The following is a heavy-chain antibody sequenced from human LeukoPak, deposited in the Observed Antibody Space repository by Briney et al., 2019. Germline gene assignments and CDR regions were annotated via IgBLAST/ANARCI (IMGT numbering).Heavy chain of an antibody. V-gene: IGHV3-74*01. CDR3: ARGRDAEL. J-gene: IGHJ4*02. Sequence: GGTLRLSCAASGFTFSNSGMTWVRQAPGKGLVWVSRINSDGSSTSYADSVKGRFTISRDNAKNTLYLQMNSLRAEDTAVYYCARGRDAELGGQGTLVTVSS. D-gene: IGHD6-6*01. CDR2: INSDGSST. CDR1: GFTFSNSG.